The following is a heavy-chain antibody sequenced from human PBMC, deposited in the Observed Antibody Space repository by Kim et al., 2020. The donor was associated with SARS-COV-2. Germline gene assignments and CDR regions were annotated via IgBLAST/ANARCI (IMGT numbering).Heavy chain of an antibody. CDR2: IIPIFGTA. D-gene: IGHD5-18*01. CDR1: GGTFSSYA. CDR3: ARDHTAMADDAFDI. V-gene: IGHV1-69*13. Sequence: SVKVSCKASGGTFSSYAISWVRQAPGQGLEWMGGIIPIFGTANYAQKFQGRVTITADESTSTAYMELSSLRSEDTAVYYCARDHTAMADDAFDIWGQGTMVTVSS. J-gene: IGHJ3*02.